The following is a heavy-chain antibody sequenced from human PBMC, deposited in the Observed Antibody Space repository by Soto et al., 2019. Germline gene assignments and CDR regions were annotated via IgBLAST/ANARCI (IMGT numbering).Heavy chain of an antibody. CDR3: AKFVQVSGTEY. CDR1: GFTFSSYA. J-gene: IGHJ4*02. D-gene: IGHD1-1*01. V-gene: IGHV3-23*01. CDR2: ISDSGGGT. Sequence: GGSLRLSCAASGFTFSSYAMHWVRQAPGKGLECVSAISDSGGGTYYADSVKGRFTISRDNSRNTLYLQMNSLSAEDTAIYYCAKFVQVSGTEYWGQGTQVTVSS.